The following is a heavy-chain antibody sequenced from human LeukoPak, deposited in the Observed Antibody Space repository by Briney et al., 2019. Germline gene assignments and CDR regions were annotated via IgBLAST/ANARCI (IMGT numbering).Heavy chain of an antibody. CDR3: ARGRFDYYGSGSYYYS. J-gene: IGHJ4*02. CDR2: IYHSGST. V-gene: IGHV4-38-2*02. D-gene: IGHD3-10*01. CDR1: GYSISSGYY. Sequence: SETLSLTCTVSGYSISSGYYWGWIRQPPGKGLEWIGSIYHSGSTYYNPSLKSRVTISVDTSKNQFSLKLSSVTAADTAVYYCARGRFDYYGSGSYYYSWGQGTLVTVSS.